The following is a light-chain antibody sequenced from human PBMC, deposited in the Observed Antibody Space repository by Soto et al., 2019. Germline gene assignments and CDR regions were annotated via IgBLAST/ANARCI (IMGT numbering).Light chain of an antibody. CDR2: GAS. Sequence: EIVLTQSPDTLSLSPGESATLSCRASQFFGSDYLAWYQQKPGHPPRLLIYGASRRATGIPDRFSGGGSETDFTLTISSLEPEDFAMYYCQKFDGSGTFGQGTRVEIK. V-gene: IGKV3-20*01. CDR1: QFFGSDY. CDR3: QKFDGSGT. J-gene: IGKJ1*01.